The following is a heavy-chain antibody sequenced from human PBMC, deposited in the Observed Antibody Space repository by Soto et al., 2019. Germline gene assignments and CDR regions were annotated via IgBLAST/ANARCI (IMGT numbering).Heavy chain of an antibody. V-gene: IGHV3-23*01. CDR3: AKEGGMVRGVIIRSYYGMDV. Sequence: GGSLRLSCAASGFTFSSYAMSWVRQAPGKGLEWVSAISGSGGSTYYADSVKGRFTISRDNSKNTLYLQMNSLRAEDTAVYYCAKEGGMVRGVIIRSYYGMDVWGQGTTVTVSS. CDR2: ISGSGGST. CDR1: GFTFSSYA. D-gene: IGHD3-10*01. J-gene: IGHJ6*02.